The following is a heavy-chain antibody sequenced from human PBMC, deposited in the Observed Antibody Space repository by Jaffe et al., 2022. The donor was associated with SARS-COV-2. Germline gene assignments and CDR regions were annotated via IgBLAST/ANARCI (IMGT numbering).Heavy chain of an antibody. CDR3: ARAYYDFWSGYYMPDY. Sequence: QVQLVESGGGVVQPGRSLRLSCAASGFTFSSYGMHWVRQAPGKGLEWVAVIWYDGSNKYYADSVKGRFTISRDNSKNTLYLQMNSLRAEDTAVYYCARAYYDFWSGYYMPDYWGQGTLVTVSS. V-gene: IGHV3-33*01. CDR1: GFTFSSYG. D-gene: IGHD3-3*01. J-gene: IGHJ4*02. CDR2: IWYDGSNK.